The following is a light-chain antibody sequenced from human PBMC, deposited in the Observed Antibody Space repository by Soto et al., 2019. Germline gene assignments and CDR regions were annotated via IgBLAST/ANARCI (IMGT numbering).Light chain of an antibody. CDR1: QGIGDT. CDR2: GAS. CDR3: QHYNNWPAWT. V-gene: IGKV3D-15*01. J-gene: IGKJ1*01. Sequence: EVVMTQSPATLSVSPGEGVTLSCRASQGIGDTLAWYQHKRCQAHRLLIYGASTRATGIPARFSGSASETEFTLTITSLQSEDFAVYYGQHYNNWPAWTFGQGTKGDIK.